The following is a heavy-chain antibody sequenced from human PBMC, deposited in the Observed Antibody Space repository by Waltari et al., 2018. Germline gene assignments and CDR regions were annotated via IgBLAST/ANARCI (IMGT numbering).Heavy chain of an antibody. J-gene: IGHJ4*02. D-gene: IGHD6-13*01. CDR1: GFTFSSYW. CDR2: IKQDGSEK. Sequence: EVQLVESGGGLVQPGGSLRLSCAASGFTFSSYWMRWVRQAPGKGLEWVANIKQDGSEKYYVDSVKGRFTISRDNAKNSLYLQMNSLRAEDTAVYYCARAVGSSWFDYWGQGTLVTVSS. CDR3: ARAVGSSWFDY. V-gene: IGHV3-7*01.